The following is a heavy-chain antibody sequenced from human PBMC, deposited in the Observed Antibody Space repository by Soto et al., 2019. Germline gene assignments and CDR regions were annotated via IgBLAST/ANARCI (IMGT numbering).Heavy chain of an antibody. J-gene: IGHJ6*02. CDR2: ISGSGGTT. CDR1: GFTFSSYA. CDR3: AKDPVVGVAYYYYGMDV. V-gene: IGHV3-23*01. Sequence: GGSLRLSCAASGFTFSSYAMSWVRQAPGKGLEWVSAISGSGGTTYYADSVKGRFTISRDNSKNTLFLQMKSLRAEDTAVYYCAKDPVVGVAYYYYGMDVWGQGTTVTVSS. D-gene: IGHD3-3*01.